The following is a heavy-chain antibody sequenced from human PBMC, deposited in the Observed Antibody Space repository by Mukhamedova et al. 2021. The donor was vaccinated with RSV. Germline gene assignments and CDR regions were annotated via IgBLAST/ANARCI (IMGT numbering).Heavy chain of an antibody. V-gene: IGHV3-23*03. J-gene: IGHJ5*02. CDR3: AKGSSGYCSSTSCYPHNWFDP. Sequence: VRQAPGKGLEWVSVIYSGGSSTYYADSVKGRFTISRDNSKNTLYLQMNSLRAEDTAVYYCAKGSSGYCSSTSCYPHNWFDPWGQG. D-gene: IGHD2-2*01. CDR2: IYSGGSST.